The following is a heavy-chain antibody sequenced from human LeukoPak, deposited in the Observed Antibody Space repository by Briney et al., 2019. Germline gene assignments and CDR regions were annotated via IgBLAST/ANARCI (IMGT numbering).Heavy chain of an antibody. Sequence: KPSETLSLTCAVSGGSISSTNWWSWVRQSPGKGLEWIGEMYHTGSTKYNPSLKSRVTISIDKSKEGFSLNLRSLTGADTAVYYCARAGYSSSWYFDYYYYYYMDVWGKGTTVTISS. CDR2: MYHTGST. J-gene: IGHJ6*03. V-gene: IGHV4-4*02. D-gene: IGHD6-13*01. CDR3: ARAGYSSSWYFDYYYYYYMDV. CDR1: GGSISSTNW.